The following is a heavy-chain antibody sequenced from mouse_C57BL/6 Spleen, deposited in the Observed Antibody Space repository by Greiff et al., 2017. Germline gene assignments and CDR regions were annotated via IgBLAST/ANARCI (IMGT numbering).Heavy chain of an antibody. CDR2: ISYDGSN. J-gene: IGHJ1*03. Sequence: EVQLQESGPGLVKPSQSLSLPCSVTGYSITSGYYWNWIRQFPGNKLEWMGYISYDGSNNYNPSLKNRISITRDTSKNQFFLKLNSVTTEDTATYYCARVNYYGSSYFDVWGTGTTVTVSS. CDR3: ARVNYYGSSYFDV. D-gene: IGHD1-1*01. CDR1: GYSITSGYY. V-gene: IGHV3-6*01.